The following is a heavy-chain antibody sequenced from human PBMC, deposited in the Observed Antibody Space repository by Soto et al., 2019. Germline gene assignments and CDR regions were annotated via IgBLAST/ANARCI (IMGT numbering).Heavy chain of an antibody. J-gene: IGHJ4*02. V-gene: IGHV5-10-1*01. CDR2: IDPSDSQT. D-gene: IGHD2-8*02. CDR1: GYSFAGYW. Sequence: PGESLKISCKGSGYSFAGYWITWVRQKPGKGLEWMGRIDPSDSQTYYSPSFRGHVTISATKSITTVFLQWSSLRASDTAMYYCARQIHDPDTGPKFQYYFDSWGKLPPVTVSS. CDR3: ARQIHDPDTGPKFQYYFDS.